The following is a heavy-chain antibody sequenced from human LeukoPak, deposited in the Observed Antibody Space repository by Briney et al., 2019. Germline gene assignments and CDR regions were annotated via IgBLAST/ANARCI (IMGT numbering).Heavy chain of an antibody. Sequence: SETLSLTCTVSGGSISSSSYYWGWIRQPPGKGLEWIGSIYYSGSTYYNPSLKSRVTISVDTSKNQFSLKLSSVTAADTAVYYCARVKRYSSSWPQFDYWGQGTLVTVSS. CDR2: IYYSGST. D-gene: IGHD6-13*01. CDR3: ARVKRYSSSWPQFDY. V-gene: IGHV4-39*01. J-gene: IGHJ4*02. CDR1: GGSISSSSYY.